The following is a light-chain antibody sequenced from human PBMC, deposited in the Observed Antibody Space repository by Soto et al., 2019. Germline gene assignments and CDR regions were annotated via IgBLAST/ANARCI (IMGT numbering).Light chain of an antibody. CDR2: EVS. V-gene: IGLV2-14*01. CDR1: SSDVGDYNY. J-gene: IGLJ1*01. Sequence: QSALTQPPSASGSPGQSITISCTGTSSDVGDYNYVSWYQQHPGKVPKLMVYEVSNRPSGVSHRFSGSKSGNTASLTISGLQAEDEADYYCSSDTSRSPLVFGTGTKLTVL. CDR3: SSDTSRSPLV.